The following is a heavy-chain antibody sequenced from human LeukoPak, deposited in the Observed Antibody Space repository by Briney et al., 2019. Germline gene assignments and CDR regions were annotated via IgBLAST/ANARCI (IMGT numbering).Heavy chain of an antibody. CDR1: RFTFDDYA. J-gene: IGHJ4*02. V-gene: IGHV3-9*01. Sequence: GGSLRLSCAASRFTFDDYAMHWVRQAPGKGLEWVSGISWNSGSIGYADSVKGRFTISRDNAKDSLYLQMNSLRAEDTALYYCAKDLRESVRGVLIDYWGQGTLVTVSS. CDR3: AKDLRESVRGVLIDY. D-gene: IGHD3-10*02. CDR2: ISWNSGSI.